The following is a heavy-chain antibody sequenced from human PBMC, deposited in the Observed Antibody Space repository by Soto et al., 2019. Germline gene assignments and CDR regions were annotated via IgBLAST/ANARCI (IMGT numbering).Heavy chain of an antibody. D-gene: IGHD2-2*01. V-gene: IGHV3-23*01. Sequence: PGGSLRLSYAASGFTFISYTMSWVRQAPGKGLEWVSSISGTGGNTYYADSVKGRFTTSRDNSKNTLFLQMNSLRAEDTAVYFCAKLQGYCTTTTCPWGQGTLVTVSS. CDR2: ISGTGGNT. CDR3: AKLQGYCTTTTCP. J-gene: IGHJ5*02. CDR1: GFTFISYT.